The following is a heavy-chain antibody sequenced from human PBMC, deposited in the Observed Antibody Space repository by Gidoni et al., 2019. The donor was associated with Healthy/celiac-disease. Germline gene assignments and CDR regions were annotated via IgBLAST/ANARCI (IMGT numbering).Heavy chain of an antibody. J-gene: IGHJ4*02. CDR1: GGSFSGYY. V-gene: IGHV4-34*01. Sequence: QVQLQQWGAGLLQPSETLSLTCAVYGGSFSGYYWSWIRQPPGKGLEWIGEINHSGSTNYNPSLKSRVTISVDTSKNQFSLKLSSVTAADTAVYYCARGGSGIAAAVYYFDYWGQGTLVTVSS. CDR2: INHSGST. CDR3: ARGGSGIAAAVYYFDY. D-gene: IGHD6-13*01.